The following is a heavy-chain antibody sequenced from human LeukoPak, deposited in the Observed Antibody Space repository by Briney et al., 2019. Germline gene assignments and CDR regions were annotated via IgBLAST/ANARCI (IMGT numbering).Heavy chain of an antibody. CDR3: AHHLDLIAVAGISY. J-gene: IGHJ4*02. D-gene: IGHD6-19*01. CDR1: GFTFSSYA. Sequence: GGSLRLSCTASGFTFSSYAMSWVRQAPGKGLEWVSAISGSGGSTYYADSVKGRFTISRDNSKNTLYLQMNSLRAEDTAVYYCAHHLDLIAVAGISYWGQGTLVTVSS. V-gene: IGHV3-23*01. CDR2: ISGSGGST.